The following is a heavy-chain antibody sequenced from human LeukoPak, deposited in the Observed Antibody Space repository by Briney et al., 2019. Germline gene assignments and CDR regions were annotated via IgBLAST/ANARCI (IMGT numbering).Heavy chain of an antibody. J-gene: IGHJ4*02. V-gene: IGHV3-23*01. Sequence: AAGSLRLSCAGYGFIFSGYAMSWVRQAPGKGLEWISAISVSDSTYYEDSVKGRFTISRDNSKNTLYLQMNSLRDDDTAVYYCSLSGGINWYGLECWGQGNLVTVSS. CDR3: SLSGGINWYGLEC. CDR2: ISVSDST. D-gene: IGHD3-3*01. CDR1: GFIFSGYA.